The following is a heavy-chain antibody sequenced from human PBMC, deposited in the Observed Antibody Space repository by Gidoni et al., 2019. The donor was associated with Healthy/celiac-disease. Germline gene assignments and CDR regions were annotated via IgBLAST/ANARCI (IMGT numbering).Heavy chain of an antibody. Sequence: PCVRQAPGKGLVWVSRINSDGSSTSYADSVKGRFTISRDNAKNTLYLQMNSLRAEDTAVHYCATRPSGYSIGYVYWGQGTLVTVSS. V-gene: IGHV3-74*01. J-gene: IGHJ4*02. CDR2: INSDGSST. CDR3: ATRPSGYSIGYVY. D-gene: IGHD5-18*01.